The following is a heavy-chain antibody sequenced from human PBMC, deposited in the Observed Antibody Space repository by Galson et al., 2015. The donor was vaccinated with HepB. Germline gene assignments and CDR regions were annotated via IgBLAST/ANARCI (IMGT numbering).Heavy chain of an antibody. CDR3: ARVSGSGWGSYPGEGWFDP. D-gene: IGHD3-16*02. J-gene: IGHJ5*02. Sequence: SVKVSCKASGYTFTSYCMHWVRQAPGQGLEWMGIINPSGGSTSYAQKFQGRVTMTRDTSTSTVYMELSSLRSEDTAVYYCARVSGSGWGSYPGEGWFDPWGQGTLVTVSS. CDR1: GYTFTSYC. CDR2: INPSGGST. V-gene: IGHV1-46*01.